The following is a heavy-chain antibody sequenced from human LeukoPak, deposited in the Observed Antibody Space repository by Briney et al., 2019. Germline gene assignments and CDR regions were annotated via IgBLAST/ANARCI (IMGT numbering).Heavy chain of an antibody. CDR2: INWNGGST. CDR3: ARDRVVGATRGSFGY. Sequence: PGGSLRLSCAASGFTFSNYAITWVRQAPGKGLEWVSGINWNGGSTGYADSVKGRFTISRDNAKNSLYLQMNSLRAEDTALYYCARDRVVGATRGSFGYWGQGTLVTVSS. V-gene: IGHV3-20*04. J-gene: IGHJ4*02. CDR1: GFTFSNYA. D-gene: IGHD1-26*01.